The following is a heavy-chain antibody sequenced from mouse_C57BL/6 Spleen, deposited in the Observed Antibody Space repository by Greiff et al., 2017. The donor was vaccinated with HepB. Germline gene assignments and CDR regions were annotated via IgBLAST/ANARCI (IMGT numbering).Heavy chain of an antibody. CDR2: IYPGDGDT. CDR1: GYAFSSSW. V-gene: IGHV1-82*01. Sequence: VQRVESGPELVKPGASVKISCKASGYAFSSSWMNWVKQRPGKGLEWIGRIYPGDGDTNYNGKFKGKATLTADKSSSTAYMQLSSLTSEDSAVYFCAIYYYGHFDYWGQGTTLTVSS. J-gene: IGHJ2*01. D-gene: IGHD1-1*01. CDR3: AIYYYGHFDY.